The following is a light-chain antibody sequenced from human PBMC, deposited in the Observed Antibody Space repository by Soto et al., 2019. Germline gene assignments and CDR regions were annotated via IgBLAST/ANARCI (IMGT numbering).Light chain of an antibody. J-gene: IGKJ1*01. CDR2: AAS. V-gene: IGKV1-39*01. CDR3: QQSNFFPWT. CDR1: QTISNY. Sequence: DVQMTQSPSSLFASIGDRVTITCRASQTISNYLNWYRQKPGKAPELLIYAASSLHSGVPSRFSGSGSGTDFTLTISSLQPEDFATYSCQQSNFFPWTFGQRTKVE.